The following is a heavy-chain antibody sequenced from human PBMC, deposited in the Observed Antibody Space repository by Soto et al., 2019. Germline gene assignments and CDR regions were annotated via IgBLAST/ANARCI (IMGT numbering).Heavy chain of an antibody. CDR1: GDSVSSNSAA. CDR2: TYYRSKWYN. J-gene: IGHJ4*02. V-gene: IGHV6-1*01. CDR3: AREGTGGQWLVQGLDY. D-gene: IGHD6-19*01. Sequence: SQTLSLTCAISGDSVSSNSAAWNWIRQSPSRGLEWLGRTYYRSKWYNDYAVSVKSRITINPDTSKNQFSLQLNSVTAADTAVYYCAREGTGGQWLVQGLDYWGQGTLVTVSS.